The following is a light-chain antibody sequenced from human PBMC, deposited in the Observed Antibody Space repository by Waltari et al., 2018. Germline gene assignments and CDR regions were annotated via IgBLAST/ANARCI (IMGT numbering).Light chain of an antibody. V-gene: IGKV4-1*01. CDR3: QQYYSIPYT. Sequence: DIVMTQSPDSLAVSLGEWATINCKSSQSVLYSSNNKNYLAWYQQKPGQPPRLLIYWASTRESGVPDRFSGSGSETDFTLTISSLQAEDVAVYYCQQYYSIPYTFGQGTKLEI. CDR1: QSVLYSSNNKNY. CDR2: WAS. J-gene: IGKJ2*01.